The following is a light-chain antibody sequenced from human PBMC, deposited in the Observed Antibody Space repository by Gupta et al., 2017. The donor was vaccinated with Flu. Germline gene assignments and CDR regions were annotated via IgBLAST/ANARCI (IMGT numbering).Light chain of an antibody. CDR2: KDN. CDR1: ELKQRF. V-gene: IGLV3-25*02. CDR3: QSTDTSGNWV. J-gene: IGLJ3*02. Sequence: SYELTQAPSVSLSPGQTARITCSGDELKQRFSYWYQQKPGQAPVLVIYKDNQRPSGTPERFSGSSSGTTVTLTIRGVQTEDEADYYCQSTDTSGNWVFGGGTKVTVL.